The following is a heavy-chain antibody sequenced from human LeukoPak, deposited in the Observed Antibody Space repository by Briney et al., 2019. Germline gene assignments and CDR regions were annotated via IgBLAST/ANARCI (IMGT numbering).Heavy chain of an antibody. V-gene: IGHV1-46*01. CDR3: ARHPSPQLHHSDY. D-gene: IGHD2-2*01. J-gene: IGHJ4*02. CDR2: INPTGDST. CDR1: GYTFTNYY. Sequence: ASVKVSCKASGYTFTNYYIHWVRQAPGQGLEWMGIINPTGDSTTYAQKFQGRVTMTRDTSTNTVYMELSSLRSDDTAVYYCARHPSPQLHHSDYWGQGTLVTVSS.